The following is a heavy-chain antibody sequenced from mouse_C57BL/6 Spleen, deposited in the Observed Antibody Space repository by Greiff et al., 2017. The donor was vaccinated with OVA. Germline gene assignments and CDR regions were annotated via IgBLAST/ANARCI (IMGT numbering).Heavy chain of an antibody. CDR2: ISDGGSYT. V-gene: IGHV5-4*01. J-gene: IGHJ3*01. CDR3: AREAGNYDYSSFAY. Sequence: EVMLVESGGGLVKPGGSLKLSCAASGFTFSSYAMSWVRQTPEKRLEWVATISDGGSYTYYPDNVKGRFTISRDNAKNNLYLQMSHLKSEDTAMYYCAREAGNYDYSSFAYWGQGTLVTVSA. CDR1: GFTFSSYA. D-gene: IGHD2-4*01.